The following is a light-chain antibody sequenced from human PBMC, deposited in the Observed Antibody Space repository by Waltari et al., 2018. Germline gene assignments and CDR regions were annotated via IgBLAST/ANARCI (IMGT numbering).Light chain of an antibody. CDR1: NLGSKS. J-gene: IGLJ2*01. CDR2: DDS. Sequence: SYVLTQPPSVSVAPGQTARITRGGNNLGSKSLHWYQQKPGQAPVLVVYDDSDRPSGIPERFSDSNSGNTATLTISRVEAGDEADYYCQVWDSSSDHVVFGGGTKLTVL. V-gene: IGLV3-21*02. CDR3: QVWDSSSDHVV.